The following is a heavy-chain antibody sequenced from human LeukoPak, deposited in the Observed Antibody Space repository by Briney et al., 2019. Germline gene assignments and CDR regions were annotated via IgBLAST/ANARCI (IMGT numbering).Heavy chain of an antibody. J-gene: IGHJ4*02. Sequence: SQTLSLTCTVSGGSISSGDYYWSWIRQPPGKGLEWIGYIYYSGTTYYNPSLKSRGSISVGTSKNQFSLKLRSVTAADTAVYFCARVVGYCSRGSCYHFDYWGQGTLVTVSS. CDR1: GGSISSGDYY. V-gene: IGHV4-30-4*01. D-gene: IGHD2-15*01. CDR3: ARVVGYCSRGSCYHFDY. CDR2: IYYSGTT.